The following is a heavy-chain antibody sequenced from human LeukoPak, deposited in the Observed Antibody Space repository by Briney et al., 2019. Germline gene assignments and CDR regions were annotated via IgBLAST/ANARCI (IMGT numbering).Heavy chain of an antibody. CDR2: IYYSGNP. CDR3: ARVQVQLERRDHDAFDI. D-gene: IGHD1-1*01. CDR1: SGSFSSYY. Sequence: KPSETLSLTCSVSSGSFSSYYWTWIRQPPGERLEWIGFIYYSGNPIYNPSLKSRVTISVDTSKNQFSLKLSSVTAADTAVYYCARVQVQLERRDHDAFDIWGQGTMVTVSS. J-gene: IGHJ3*02. V-gene: IGHV4-59*01.